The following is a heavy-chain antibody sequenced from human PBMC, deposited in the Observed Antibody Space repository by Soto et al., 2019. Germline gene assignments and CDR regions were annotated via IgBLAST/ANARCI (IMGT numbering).Heavy chain of an antibody. Sequence: QVQLVQSGAEVKKPGASVKVSCKASGYTFTGHYMHWVRQAPGQGLEWMGWINPNSGGTVYAQKFQGWVTMTRDTSISTAYMELSRLSSDDTAIYYCVRPVGVGGTNSDGFDIWGQGTMVTVSS. J-gene: IGHJ3*02. CDR3: VRPVGVGGTNSDGFDI. V-gene: IGHV1-2*04. CDR1: GYTFTGHY. D-gene: IGHD1-26*01. CDR2: INPNSGGT.